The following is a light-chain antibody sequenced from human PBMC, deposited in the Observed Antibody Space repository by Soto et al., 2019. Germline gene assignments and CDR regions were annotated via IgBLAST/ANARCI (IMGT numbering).Light chain of an antibody. V-gene: IGKV1-5*03. CDR3: QQCNSYLYT. J-gene: IGKJ2*01. Sequence: DIQMTQSPSTLSASVGDRVTITCRASQSISNCLAWYQQKPGKAPKLLIYKASTLESGVPSRFSGSGSGTEVTLTISSLQPDDFATYYCQQCNSYLYTFGQGTKLEIK. CDR2: KAS. CDR1: QSISNC.